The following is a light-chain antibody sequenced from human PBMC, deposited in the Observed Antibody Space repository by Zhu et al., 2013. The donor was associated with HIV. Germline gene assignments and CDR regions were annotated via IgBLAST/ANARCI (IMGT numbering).Light chain of an antibody. Sequence: QSALTQPASVSGSPGQSITISCPGTSSDVGGYNYVSWYQQHPGKAPKLMIYEVSNRPSGVSNRFSGSKSGNTASLTISGLQAEDEADYFCSSYTTSTPPFVFGTATKVTVL. CDR2: EVS. CDR1: SSDVGGYNY. J-gene: IGLJ1*01. CDR3: SSYTTSTPPFV. V-gene: IGLV2-14*01.